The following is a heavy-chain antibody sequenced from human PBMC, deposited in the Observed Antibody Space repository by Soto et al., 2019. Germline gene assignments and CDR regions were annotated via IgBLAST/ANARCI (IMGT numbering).Heavy chain of an antibody. Sequence: EVQLVESGGDLVQPGGSLRLSCAISGLTFRRYWMSWVRQAPGKGPEWVANINPDGSKKSYVDSVKGRFTISRDNAKNALYLQMNSLRVEDTAVYYCGFNQFWGQGTLVTVSS. D-gene: IGHD3-10*01. CDR3: GFNQF. CDR2: INPDGSKK. V-gene: IGHV3-7*01. CDR1: GLTFRRYW. J-gene: IGHJ4*02.